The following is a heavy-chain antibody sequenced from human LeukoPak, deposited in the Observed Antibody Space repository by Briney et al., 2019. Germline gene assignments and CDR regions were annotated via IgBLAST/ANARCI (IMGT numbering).Heavy chain of an antibody. J-gene: IGHJ5*02. CDR1: GFTFSKYW. CDR3: ARDGRGAGRPYNLFDP. CDR2: IKEDGDEK. D-gene: IGHD6-19*01. V-gene: IGHV3-7*01. Sequence: PGGSLRLSCVASGFTFSKYWMNWVRQAPGKGLEWVANIKEDGDEKKYVDSVKGRFTISRDNAKESIYLQMNSLRDEDTAIYYCARDGRGAGRPYNLFDPWGQGTLVIVSS.